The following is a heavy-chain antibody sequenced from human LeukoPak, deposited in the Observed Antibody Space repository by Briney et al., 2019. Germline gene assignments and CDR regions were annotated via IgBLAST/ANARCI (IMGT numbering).Heavy chain of an antibody. D-gene: IGHD3-9*01. CDR3: AREASYYDILTGLVDWFDP. Sequence: SETLSLTXAVYGGSFSGYYWSWIRQPPGKGLEWIGEINHSGSTNYNPSLKSRVTISVDTSKNQFSLKLSSVTAADTAVYYCAREASYYDILTGLVDWFDPWGQGTLVTVSS. V-gene: IGHV4-34*01. CDR2: INHSGST. J-gene: IGHJ5*02. CDR1: GGSFSGYY.